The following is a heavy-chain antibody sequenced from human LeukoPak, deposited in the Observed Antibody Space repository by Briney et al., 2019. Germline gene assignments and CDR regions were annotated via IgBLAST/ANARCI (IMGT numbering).Heavy chain of an antibody. CDR3: ARDDYGDVHGANDAFDI. CDR1: GCTVSSNY. CDR2: IYSGGST. V-gene: IGHV3-66*01. J-gene: IGHJ3*02. D-gene: IGHD4-17*01. Sequence: GGSLRLSCAASGCTVSSNYMSWVRQAPGKGLEWVAVIYSGGSTYYADSVKGRVTISRDNSKNTLYLQMNTVRAEDTAVYYCARDDYGDVHGANDAFDIWGQGTMVTVSS.